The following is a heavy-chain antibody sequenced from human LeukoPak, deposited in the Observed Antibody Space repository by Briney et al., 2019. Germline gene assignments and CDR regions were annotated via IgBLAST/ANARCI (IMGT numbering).Heavy chain of an antibody. D-gene: IGHD3-22*01. J-gene: IGHJ5*02. V-gene: IGHV1-3*01. CDR2: INAGNGNT. CDR1: GYTFTSYA. CDR3: ASGYYYDSSGYYPNWFDP. Sequence: ASVKASCKASGYTFTSYAMHWVRQAPGQRLEWMGWINAGNGNTKYSQKFQGRVTITRDTSASTAYMELSSLRSEDTAVYYCASGYYYDSSGYYPNWFDPWGQGTLVTVSS.